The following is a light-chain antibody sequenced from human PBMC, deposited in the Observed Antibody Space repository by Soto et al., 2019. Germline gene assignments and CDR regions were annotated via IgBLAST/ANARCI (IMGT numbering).Light chain of an antibody. CDR3: LQDYNYPRT. CDR1: QGIRND. Sequence: AIQMTQSPSSLSASVGYRVTITFLASQGIRNDLGWYQQKPGKAPKLLIYAASSLQSGVPSRFSGSGSGTDFTLTISSLQPEDFATYYCLQDYNYPRTFGQGTKVDIK. V-gene: IGKV1-6*01. J-gene: IGKJ1*01. CDR2: AAS.